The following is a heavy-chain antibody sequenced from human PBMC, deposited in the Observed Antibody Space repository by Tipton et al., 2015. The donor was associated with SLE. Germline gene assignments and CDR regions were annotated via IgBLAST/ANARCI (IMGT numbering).Heavy chain of an antibody. CDR2: INHSGST. V-gene: IGHV4-34*01. CDR1: GGSFSDYY. J-gene: IGHJ1*01. Sequence: TLSLTCAVYGGSFSDYYWSWIRQPPGKGLEWIGEINHSGSTNYNPSLKSRVTISEDTSKNQISLRLSSVTAADTAVYFCAGPYGDYGYFHHWGQGTLVTVSS. CDR3: AGPYGDYGYFHH. D-gene: IGHD4-17*01.